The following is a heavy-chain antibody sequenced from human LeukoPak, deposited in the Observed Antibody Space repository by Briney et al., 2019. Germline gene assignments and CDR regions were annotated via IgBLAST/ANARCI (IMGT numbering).Heavy chain of an antibody. CDR1: GGTFSSYT. Sequence: SVKVSCKASGGTFSSYTISWVRQAPGQGLEWMGRIIPILGIANYAQKFQGRVTITADKSTSTAYMELSSLRSEDTAVYYCARDSITMIAGDYYYYMDVWGRGTTVTVSS. CDR3: ARDSITMIAGDYYYYMDV. J-gene: IGHJ6*03. D-gene: IGHD3-22*01. CDR2: IIPILGIA. V-gene: IGHV1-69*04.